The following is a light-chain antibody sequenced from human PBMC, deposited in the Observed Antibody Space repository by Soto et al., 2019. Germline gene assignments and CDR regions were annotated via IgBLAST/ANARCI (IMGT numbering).Light chain of an antibody. CDR1: SSDVGDYNS. CDR2: DVS. V-gene: IGLV2-14*01. J-gene: IGLJ1*01. CDR3: SSYTTNTTLGV. Sequence: QSALTQPASVSGSPGPSITISCTGTSSDVGDYNSLSWYHQYPAKAPTLMFSDVSNRPLRVSDRFSGSKSSNTSSLTISGLKAEDEADYYRSSYTTNTTLGVFGTGTKVTVL.